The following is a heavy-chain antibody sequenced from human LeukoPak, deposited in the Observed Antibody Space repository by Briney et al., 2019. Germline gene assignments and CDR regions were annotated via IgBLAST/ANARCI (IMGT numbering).Heavy chain of an antibody. V-gene: IGHV3-11*06. D-gene: IGHD5-18*01. CDR3: ARDGGYSYGPFDS. Sequence: PGGSLRLSCAASGFTFSDYYMNWIRQAPGKGLEWISYIGSSGRSTSYADSVKGRFTISRDNAKSTLYLEMNNLRPEDTAVYYCARDGGYSYGPFDSWGRGTLVTVSS. J-gene: IGHJ4*02. CDR2: IGSSGRST. CDR1: GFTFSDYY.